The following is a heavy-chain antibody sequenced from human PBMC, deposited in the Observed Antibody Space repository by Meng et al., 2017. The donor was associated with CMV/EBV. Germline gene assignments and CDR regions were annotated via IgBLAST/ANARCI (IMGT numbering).Heavy chain of an antibody. CDR3: ERVLGHCSSTSCPPFDY. D-gene: IGHD2-2*01. CDR1: GYTFTGYY. J-gene: IGHJ4*02. V-gene: IGHV1-2*02. CDR2: INPNSGGT. Sequence: ASVKVSCKASGYTFTGYYIHWVRQAPGQGLEWMGWINPNSGGTNYAQKFQGRVTMTMDTSISTAYMELSRLRSDDTAVYYCERVLGHCSSTSCPPFDYWGQGTLVTVSS.